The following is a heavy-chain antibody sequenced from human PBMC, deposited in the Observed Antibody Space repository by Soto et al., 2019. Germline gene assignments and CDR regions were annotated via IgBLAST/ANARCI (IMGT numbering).Heavy chain of an antibody. CDR1: GFTFSSYA. CDR2: ISHSGGTA. Sequence: EVQLLESGGGSVQPGGSLRPSCAASGFTFSSYAMHWVRRPPGKGLEWVSSISHSGGTAYYAASVKGRFSISRDSLVNTLYLQMNSLRAEDTAVYYCAKGRGQNWNFDYWGQGTLVTVSP. J-gene: IGHJ4*02. CDR3: AKGRGQNWNFDY. D-gene: IGHD1-1*01. V-gene: IGHV3-23*01.